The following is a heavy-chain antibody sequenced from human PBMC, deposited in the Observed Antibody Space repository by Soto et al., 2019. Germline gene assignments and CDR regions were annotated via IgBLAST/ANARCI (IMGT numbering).Heavy chain of an antibody. CDR3: ARERVIYNWNDVAGLWFDP. V-gene: IGHV4-4*07. J-gene: IGHJ5*02. CDR2: IYTSGST. Sequence: QVQLQESGPGLVKPSETLSLTCTVSGGSISSYYWSWIRQPAGKGLEWIGRIYTSGSTNYNPSLKRRVTMSVDTSKNQFALKLSSVTAADTAVYYCARERVIYNWNDVAGLWFDPWGQGTLVTVSS. D-gene: IGHD1-1*01. CDR1: GGSISSYY.